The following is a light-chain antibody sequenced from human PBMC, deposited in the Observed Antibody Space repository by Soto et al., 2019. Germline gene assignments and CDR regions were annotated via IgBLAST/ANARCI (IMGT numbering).Light chain of an antibody. CDR2: DAV. CDR3: HQCAHSPLT. J-gene: IGKJ1*01. CDR1: HSVPKDS. Sequence: EIVLTQSPATLSLSPGERATLSCRASHSVPKDSLAWYQQKPGQPPRLIIDDAVNRATGVPDRFIGSGSGTDLTLTISRLEPEDFAVYYCHQCAHSPLTFGQGTKVEIK. V-gene: IGKV3-20*01.